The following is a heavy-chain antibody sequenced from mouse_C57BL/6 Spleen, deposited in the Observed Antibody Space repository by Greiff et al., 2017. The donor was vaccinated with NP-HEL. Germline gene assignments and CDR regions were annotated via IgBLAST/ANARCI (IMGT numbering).Heavy chain of an antibody. Sequence: QVQLKESGAELVKPGASVKMSCKASGYTFTTYPIEWMKQNHGKSLEWIGNFHPYNDDTKYNEKFKGKATLTVEKSSSTVYLELSRLTSDDSAVYYCARTDYSNGNAMDYWGQGTSVTVSS. J-gene: IGHJ4*01. CDR2: FHPYNDDT. V-gene: IGHV1-47*01. CDR1: GYTFTTYP. D-gene: IGHD2-5*01. CDR3: ARTDYSNGNAMDY.